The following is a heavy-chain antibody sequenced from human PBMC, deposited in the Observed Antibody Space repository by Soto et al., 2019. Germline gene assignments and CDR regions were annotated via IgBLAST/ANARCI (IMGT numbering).Heavy chain of an antibody. Sequence: ASVKVSFKASGYTFENYGITWVRQAPGQGLEWMGWIATYNGATNYAQKFQERFTMTTDTSTSTVYMELRSLRSDDTAVYFCARAYYHDSSAPCRGFDPWG. D-gene: IGHD3-22*01. V-gene: IGHV1-18*01. CDR3: ARAYYHDSSAPCRGFDP. J-gene: IGHJ5*02. CDR2: IATYNGAT. CDR1: GYTFENYG.